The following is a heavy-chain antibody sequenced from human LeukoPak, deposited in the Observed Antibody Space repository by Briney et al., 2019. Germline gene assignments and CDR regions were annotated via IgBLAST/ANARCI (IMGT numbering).Heavy chain of an antibody. J-gene: IGHJ2*01. CDR3: ARLWIVAGGEWYFDL. V-gene: IGHV4-59*08. Sequence: SETLSLTCTVSGGSISSYYWSWIRQPPGKGLEWIGYIYYSGSTNYNPSLKSRVTISVDTSKNQFSLKLSSVTAADTAVYYCARLWIVAGGEWYFDLWGRGTLVTVSS. CDR1: GGSISSYY. D-gene: IGHD2-15*01. CDR2: IYYSGST.